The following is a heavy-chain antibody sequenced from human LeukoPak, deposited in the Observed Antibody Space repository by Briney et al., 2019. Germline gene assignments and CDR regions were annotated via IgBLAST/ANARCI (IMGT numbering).Heavy chain of an antibody. CDR1: GGSFSGYY. J-gene: IGHJ6*04. V-gene: IGHV4-34*01. D-gene: IGHD2-21*02. CDR2: INHSGST. Sequence: SETLCLTCAVYGGSFSGYYWSWIRQPPGKGLEWIGEINHSGSTNYNPSLKSRVTISVDTSKNQFSLKLSSVTAADTAVYYCARGARRGDDTRPHYYYYYGMDVWGKGTTVTVSS. CDR3: ARGARRGDDTRPHYYYYYGMDV.